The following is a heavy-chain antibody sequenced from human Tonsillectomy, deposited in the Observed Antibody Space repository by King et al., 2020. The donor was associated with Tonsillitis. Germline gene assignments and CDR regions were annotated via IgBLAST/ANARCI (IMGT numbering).Heavy chain of an antibody. V-gene: IGHV4-30-4*07. Sequence: QLQESGPGLVKPSQTLSLTCAVFGVSISSGGYSWSWIRQPLGKGLEWIGYIYYSGSTSYNPSLKSRVTISVDTSQNQFSLKLSSVTAADTAVYYCARETAVALFDYWGQGTLVTVSS. CDR2: IYYSGST. D-gene: IGHD6-19*01. CDR3: ARETAVALFDY. J-gene: IGHJ4*02. CDR1: GVSISSGGYS.